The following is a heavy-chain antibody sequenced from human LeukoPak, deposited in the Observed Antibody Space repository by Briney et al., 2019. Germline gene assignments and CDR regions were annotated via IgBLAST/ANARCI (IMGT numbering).Heavy chain of an antibody. V-gene: IGHV1-2*02. CDR1: GYTFTGYY. CDR3: ARVGPITMVRGVATFDN. J-gene: IGHJ4*02. CDR2: INPNNGGT. D-gene: IGHD3-10*01. Sequence: ASVKVSCKASGYTFTGYYMHWVRQAPGQGLEWMGWINPNNGGTSYAQKFQGRVTMTRDTSISTVYMELSRLRSDDTAIYYCARVGPITMVRGVATFDNWGQGTLVSVSS.